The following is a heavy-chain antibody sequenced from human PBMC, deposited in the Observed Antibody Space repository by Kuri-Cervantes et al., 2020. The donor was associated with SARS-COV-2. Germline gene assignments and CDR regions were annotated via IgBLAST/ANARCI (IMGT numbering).Heavy chain of an antibody. J-gene: IGHJ4*02. V-gene: IGHV2-70*11. CDR1: GFSLTTSGMC. Sequence: SGPTLVKPTQALTLTCTFSGFSLTTSGMCVAWICQPPGKALEWLARIDWDDDKYYKTSLNTRLSISKDTSKDQVVLTMTNMDPVDTATYYCARIQATTVIADYWGQGTLVTVSS. CDR2: IDWDDDK. CDR3: ARIQATTVIADY. D-gene: IGHD4-11*01.